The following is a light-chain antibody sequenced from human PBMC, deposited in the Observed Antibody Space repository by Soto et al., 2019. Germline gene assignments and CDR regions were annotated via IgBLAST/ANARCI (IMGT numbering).Light chain of an antibody. CDR2: DAS. V-gene: IGKV3-11*01. Sequence: EVVLTQSPVTLSLSPVERATLSCRCSQSVSSYLACYQQKPGQAPRLLISDASTRATGIPARFSGSGSGTDFTLTISSLEPEDFAVYYCQQRSNWQGATFGGGTKVDIK. CDR1: QSVSSY. CDR3: QQRSNWQGAT. J-gene: IGKJ4*01.